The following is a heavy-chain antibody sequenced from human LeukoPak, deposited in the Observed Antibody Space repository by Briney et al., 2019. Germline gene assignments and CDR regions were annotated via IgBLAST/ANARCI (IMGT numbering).Heavy chain of an antibody. D-gene: IGHD3-10*01. J-gene: IGHJ4*02. CDR1: GFTFSSSD. CDR3: GRAVPMAPGINHYDF. Sequence: GGSLRLSCAASGFTFSSSDMHWVRQATGKGLEWVSAIGPTGDTYYPGSVKGRFTISRENARNSLYLQMNSLRAGDTAVYYCGRAVPMAPGINHYDFLGQGTLVTVSS. CDR2: IGPTGDT. V-gene: IGHV3-13*01.